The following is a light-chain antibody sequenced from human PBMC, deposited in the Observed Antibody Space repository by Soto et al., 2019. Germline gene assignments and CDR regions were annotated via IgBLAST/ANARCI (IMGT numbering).Light chain of an antibody. CDR1: QSVSSS. J-gene: IGKJ2*01. CDR2: DTS. V-gene: IGKV3-15*01. CDR3: QQYKNWPPYT. Sequence: EIVMTQSPATLSVSPGERVTLSCRASQSVSSSLAWYQQKPGQAPRLLIYDTSTRATTIPARSSGSGSGTEFTLTISGLQSEDSAVYYCQQYKNWPPYTFGQGTKVDIK.